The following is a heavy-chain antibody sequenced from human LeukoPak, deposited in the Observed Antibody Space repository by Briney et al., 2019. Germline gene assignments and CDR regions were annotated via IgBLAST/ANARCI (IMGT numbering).Heavy chain of an antibody. Sequence: PEGSLRLSCAASGLTFSGYVMSWARQAPGKGLEWVAAISANGGRTYYTESVKGHFTISRDNSKNTLYLQMNSLRADDTAVYYCAKGPERRGFCSGSACYSDCWGQGTLVTVSS. CDR3: AKGPERRGFCSGSACYSDC. V-gene: IGHV3-23*01. J-gene: IGHJ4*02. D-gene: IGHD2-8*02. CDR2: ISANGGRT. CDR1: GLTFSGYV.